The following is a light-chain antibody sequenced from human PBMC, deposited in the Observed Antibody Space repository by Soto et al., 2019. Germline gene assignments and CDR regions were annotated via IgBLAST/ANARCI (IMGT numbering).Light chain of an antibody. V-gene: IGLV2-14*01. CDR1: SSDVGAYNY. CDR2: DVS. J-gene: IGLJ3*02. CDR3: SSYTSSSTLWV. Sequence: QSALTQPASVSGSPEQSITISCTGTSSDVGAYNYVSWYQQHPGKAPKLMIYDVSNRPSGVSNRFSGSKSGNTASLTISGLQAEDEADYYCSSYTSSSTLWVFGGGTKLTVL.